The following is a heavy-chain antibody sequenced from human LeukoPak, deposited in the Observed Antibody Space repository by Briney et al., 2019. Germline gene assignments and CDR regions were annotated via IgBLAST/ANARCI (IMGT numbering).Heavy chain of an antibody. Sequence: GGSLRLSCAASGFTFSSYAMSWVRQAPGKGLEWVSAISGSGGSTYYADSVRGRFTISTDNSRNTVFLQMNSLRADDTALYYCARSVPDYTRFDYWGQGALVTVSS. CDR2: ISGSGGST. D-gene: IGHD4-11*01. CDR1: GFTFSSYA. J-gene: IGHJ4*02. CDR3: ARSVPDYTRFDY. V-gene: IGHV3-23*01.